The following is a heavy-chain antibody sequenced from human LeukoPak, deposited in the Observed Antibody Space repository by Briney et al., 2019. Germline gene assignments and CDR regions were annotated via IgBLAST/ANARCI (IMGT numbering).Heavy chain of an antibody. CDR3: ARDLPRTNGVRWFDP. V-gene: IGHV1-2*02. D-gene: IGHD2-8*01. J-gene: IGHJ5*02. CDR2: INPNSGCT. CDR1: GYAFTGYY. Sequence: ASVKVSCKASGYAFTGYYMHWVRQAPGQGLEWMGWINPNSGCTNYAQKFQGRVTMTRDTSISTAYMELSRLRSDDTAVYYCARDLPRTNGVRWFDPWGQGTLVTVSS.